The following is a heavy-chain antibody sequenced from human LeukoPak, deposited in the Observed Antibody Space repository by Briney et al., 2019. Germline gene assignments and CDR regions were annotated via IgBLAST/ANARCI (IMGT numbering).Heavy chain of an antibody. J-gene: IGHJ6*02. D-gene: IGHD2-2*01. CDR3: ARCSSTSFAFYYYGMDV. CDR1: GFTFSSYA. V-gene: IGHV3-30-3*01. CDR2: ISYDGSNK. Sequence: PGRSLRLSCAASGFTFSSYAMHWVRQAPGKGLEWVAVISYDGSNKYYADSVKGRFTISRDNSKNTLYLQMNSLRAEDTAVYYCARCSSTSFAFYYYGMDVWGQGTTVTVSS.